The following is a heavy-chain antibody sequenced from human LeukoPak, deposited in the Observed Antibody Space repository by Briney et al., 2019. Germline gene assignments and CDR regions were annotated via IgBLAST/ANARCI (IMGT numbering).Heavy chain of an antibody. CDR2: ISGSGANM. J-gene: IGHJ2*01. CDR3: ARRRSRYFDL. CDR1: GFTFSTYE. V-gene: IGHV3-48*03. Sequence: QPGGSLRRSCAASGFTFSTYEMNWVRQAPGRGLEWVSTISGSGANMWYPDSLKGRFSISRDNAQKSLNLQMNSLRADDTAVYYCARRRSRYFDLWGRGTLVTVSS.